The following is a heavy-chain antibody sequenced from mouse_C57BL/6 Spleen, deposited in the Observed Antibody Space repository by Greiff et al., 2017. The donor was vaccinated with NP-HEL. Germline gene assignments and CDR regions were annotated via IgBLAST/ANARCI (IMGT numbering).Heavy chain of an antibody. Sequence: EVKLMESGGDLVKPGGSLELSCAASGFTFSSYGMSWVRQTPDKRLEWVATISSGGSYTYYPDSVKGRFTISRDNAKNTLYLQMSSLKSEDTAMYYCARHKDSGSTFAYWGQGTLVTVSA. CDR1: GFTFSSYG. V-gene: IGHV5-6*01. CDR2: ISSGGSYT. D-gene: IGHD1-1*01. CDR3: ARHKDSGSTFAY. J-gene: IGHJ3*01.